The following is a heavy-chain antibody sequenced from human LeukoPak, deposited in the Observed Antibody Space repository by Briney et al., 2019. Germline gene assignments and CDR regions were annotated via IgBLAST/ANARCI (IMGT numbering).Heavy chain of an antibody. V-gene: IGHV1-18*01. Sequence: GASVKVSRKASGYTFTSYGISWVRQAPGQGLEWMGWISAYNGNTNYAQKLQGRVTMTTDTSTSTAYMELRSLRSDDTAVYYCTLGYCSSTSCSDDGFWGQGTLVTVSS. CDR2: ISAYNGNT. CDR3: TLGYCSSTSCSDDGF. J-gene: IGHJ4*02. D-gene: IGHD2-2*01. CDR1: GYTFTSYG.